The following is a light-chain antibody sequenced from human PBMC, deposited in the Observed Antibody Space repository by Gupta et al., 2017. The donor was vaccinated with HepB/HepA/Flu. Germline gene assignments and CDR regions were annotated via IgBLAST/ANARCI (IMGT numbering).Light chain of an antibody. J-gene: IGLJ3*02. CDR2: DNN. V-gene: IGLV1-51*01. CDR1: RSNIGKNY. Sequence: TQQPAVSAAQGQKVTISCSGSRSNIGKNYVPWFQQLPGTAPRLLIYDNNQRPSGIPDRFSGSKSGTSATLAIPGLQAGDEADYYCGTWDSGLSAVVFGGGTQLTVL. CDR3: GTWDSGLSAVV.